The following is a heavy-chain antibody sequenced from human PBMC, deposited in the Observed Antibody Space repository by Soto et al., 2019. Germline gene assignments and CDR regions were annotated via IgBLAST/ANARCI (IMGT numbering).Heavy chain of an antibody. J-gene: IGHJ6*02. V-gene: IGHV3-23*01. Sequence: EVQLLESGGGFIHPGGSLRLSCAASGFSFSSFAMNWVRQAPGKGLEWVSIISGSADSTFYADSVKGRFTISRDNSKSRLYLQINSLRAEDTAVYYCAKTRGAMIYAISVYGMDVWGQGTTVTVSS. D-gene: IGHD2-8*01. CDR2: ISGSADST. CDR3: AKTRGAMIYAISVYGMDV. CDR1: GFSFSSFA.